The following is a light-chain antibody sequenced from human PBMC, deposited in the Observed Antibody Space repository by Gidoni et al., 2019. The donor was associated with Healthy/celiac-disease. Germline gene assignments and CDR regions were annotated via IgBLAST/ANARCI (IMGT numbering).Light chain of an antibody. V-gene: IGLV3-19*01. Sequence: SSELTQDPAVSVALGKTVRITCQGDSLRSYYASWYQQKTGHAPVPVIYGKNNRPSGIPDRFSGSSSGNTASLTIAGAQAEDEADYYCNSRDSSCNHQGVFGGGTKLTVL. CDR1: SLRSYY. CDR2: GKN. J-gene: IGLJ2*01. CDR3: NSRDSSCNHQGV.